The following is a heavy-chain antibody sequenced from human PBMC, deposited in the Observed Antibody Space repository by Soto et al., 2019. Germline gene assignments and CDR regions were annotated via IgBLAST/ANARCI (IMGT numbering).Heavy chain of an antibody. CDR2: IIPIAGTP. CDR1: GDTFTPYA. V-gene: IGHV1-69*14. Sequence: QVQLVQSGAEVKTPGSSVTVSCKASGDTFTPYAVSWVRQAPGQGLEWVGGIIPIAGTPTYAQKFQGRVTITDDRSTSTRSMELSTLTSEDTAVYYCARGYCVSTSCHSLDSWGQGTPVTVSS. J-gene: IGHJ4*02. CDR3: ARGYCVSTSCHSLDS. D-gene: IGHD2-15*01.